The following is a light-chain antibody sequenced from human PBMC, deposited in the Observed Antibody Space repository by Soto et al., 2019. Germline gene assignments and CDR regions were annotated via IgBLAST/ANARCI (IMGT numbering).Light chain of an antibody. V-gene: IGKV1-5*01. CDR1: QTISRW. J-gene: IGKJ5*01. Sequence: DIRVSLTPAPLSAYICHELTITCRASQTISRWLAWYQQKPGRAPKLLIYDASTLESGVPSRFSGSGSETEFTLTISRLQPDDFATYFCHSRAFGQGTLLEVK. CDR2: DAS. CDR3: HSRA.